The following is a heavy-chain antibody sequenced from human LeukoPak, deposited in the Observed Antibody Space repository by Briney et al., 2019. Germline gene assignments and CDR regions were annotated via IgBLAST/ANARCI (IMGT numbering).Heavy chain of an antibody. D-gene: IGHD3-3*01. V-gene: IGHV3-53*05. Sequence: GGSLRLSCAASGFTVSSNYMNWVRQAPGKGLECVSSIYGGGTTYYIESVKGRFTISRDNSKNTVYLQMTSLRAEDTAMYYCTRDVSTFYDFSSGHPGSFDVWGQGTMVTVSS. CDR1: GFTVSSNY. CDR2: IYGGGTT. J-gene: IGHJ3*01. CDR3: TRDVSTFYDFSSGHPGSFDV.